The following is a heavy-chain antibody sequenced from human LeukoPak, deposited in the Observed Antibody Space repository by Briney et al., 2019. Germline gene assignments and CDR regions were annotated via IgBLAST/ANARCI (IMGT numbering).Heavy chain of an antibody. D-gene: IGHD3-16*02. J-gene: IGHJ4*02. CDR1: GGSFSNYY. Sequence: SETLSLTCTVSGGSFSNYYWTWIRQPPGKGLEWIGYIYYTGSTNYNPSLKSRVTISVDTSKNQFSLKLSSVTAADTAVYYCARDSIMITFGGVISEGGIDYWGQGTLVTVSS. CDR2: IYYTGST. CDR3: ARDSIMITFGGVISEGGIDY. V-gene: IGHV4-59*12.